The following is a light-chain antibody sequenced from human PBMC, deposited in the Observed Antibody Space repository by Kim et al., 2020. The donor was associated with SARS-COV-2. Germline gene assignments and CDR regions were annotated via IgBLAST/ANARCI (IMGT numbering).Light chain of an antibody. CDR3: QQYGSSPRT. CDR1: QSVSNNF. Sequence: SPGERATLSSRASQSVSNNFLAWYQQKPGQAPRLLIYGASSRATGIPDRFSGSGSATDFTLTISRLEPEDFAVYYCQQYGSSPRTFGQGTKVDIK. J-gene: IGKJ1*01. V-gene: IGKV3-20*01. CDR2: GAS.